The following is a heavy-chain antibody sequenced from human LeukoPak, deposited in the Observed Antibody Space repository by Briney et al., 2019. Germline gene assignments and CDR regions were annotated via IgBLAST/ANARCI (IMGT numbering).Heavy chain of an antibody. CDR1: GFTFSSYG. CDR2: ISYDGSNK. D-gene: IGHD2-2*01. Sequence: GGSLRLSCAASGFTFSSYGMHWVRQAPGKGLEGVAVISYDGSNKYYADSVKGRFTISRDNSKNTLYLQMNSLRAEDTAVYYCAKDRSSTYYGMDVWGQGTTVIVSS. J-gene: IGHJ6*02. CDR3: AKDRSSTYYGMDV. V-gene: IGHV3-30*18.